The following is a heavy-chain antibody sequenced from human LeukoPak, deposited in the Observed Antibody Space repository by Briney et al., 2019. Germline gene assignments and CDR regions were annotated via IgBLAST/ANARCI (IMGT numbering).Heavy chain of an antibody. J-gene: IGHJ4*02. CDR1: GFTFSRYS. V-gene: IGHV3-48*02. D-gene: IGHD4-23*01. CDR3: ARGGTSSSLAY. Sequence: GGSLRLSCAASGFTFSRYSINWVRQAPGKGLEWVSYISSSTISYADSVKGRFTISRDNANNSLYLQMNSLRDEDTAVYYCARGGTSSSLAYWGQGTLVTVSS. CDR2: ISSSTI.